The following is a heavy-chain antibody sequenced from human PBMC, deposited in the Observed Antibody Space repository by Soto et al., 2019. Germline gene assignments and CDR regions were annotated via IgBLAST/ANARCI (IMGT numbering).Heavy chain of an antibody. CDR1: GFTFSSYG. Sequence: QVQLVESGGGVVQPGRSLRLSCAASGFTFSSYGMHWVRQAPGKWLEWVAVIWYDGSNKYYADSVKGRFTISRDNSKNTLYLQMNSLRAEDTAVYYCARDHYYDSSGSRYYYYGMDVWGQGTTVTVSS. CDR2: IWYDGSNK. V-gene: IGHV3-33*01. J-gene: IGHJ6*02. D-gene: IGHD3-22*01. CDR3: ARDHYYDSSGSRYYYYGMDV.